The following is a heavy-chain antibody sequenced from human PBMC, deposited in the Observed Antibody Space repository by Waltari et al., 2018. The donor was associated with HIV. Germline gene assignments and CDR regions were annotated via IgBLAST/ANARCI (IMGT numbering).Heavy chain of an antibody. Sequence: QVQLQQWGAGLLKPSETLSLTCAVSGGSFRGYYVSWIRQPPGKGLEWIGEINHSGSTNYNPSLKSRVTISVDTSKNQFSLKLSSVTAADTAVYYCARHGNYGDYVFDPWGQGTLVTVSS. V-gene: IGHV4-34*01. D-gene: IGHD4-17*01. CDR1: GGSFRGYY. CDR3: ARHGNYGDYVFDP. CDR2: INHSGST. J-gene: IGHJ5*02.